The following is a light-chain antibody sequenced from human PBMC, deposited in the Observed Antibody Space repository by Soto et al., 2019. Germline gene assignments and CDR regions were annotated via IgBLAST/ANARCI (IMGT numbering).Light chain of an antibody. J-gene: IGKJ4*01. Sequence: EIVLTQSPGTLSLSPGQRATLSCRASESISRDYLAWYQQRLGQAPRLLIYGASNRATGIPDRFSGSGSGTDFTLTISSLEPEDFAVYYCQQRSNWPPRTTFGGGTKVDIK. CDR3: QQRSNWPPRTT. CDR1: ESISRDY. V-gene: IGKV3-11*01. CDR2: GAS.